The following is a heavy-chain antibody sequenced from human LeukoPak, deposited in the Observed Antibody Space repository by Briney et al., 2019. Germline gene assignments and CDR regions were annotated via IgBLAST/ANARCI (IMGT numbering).Heavy chain of an antibody. CDR2: INHSGST. D-gene: IGHD7-27*01. Sequence: SETQSLTCAVYGGSFSGYYWSWIRQPPGKGLEWIGEINHSGSTNYNPSLKSRVTISVDTSKNQFSLKLSSVTAADTAVYYCARPPGYYYYYYGMDVWGQGTTVTVSS. V-gene: IGHV4-34*01. CDR3: ARPPGYYYYYYGMDV. J-gene: IGHJ6*02. CDR1: GGSFSGYY.